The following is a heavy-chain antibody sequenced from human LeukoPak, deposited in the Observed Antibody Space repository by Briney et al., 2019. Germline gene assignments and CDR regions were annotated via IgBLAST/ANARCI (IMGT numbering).Heavy chain of an antibody. CDR1: GGSFSGYY. D-gene: IGHD3-9*01. J-gene: IGHJ4*02. V-gene: IGHV4-34*01. CDR3: ATETLRYFDWLLYRNY. Sequence: SETLSLTCAVCGGSFSGYYWSWIRQPPGKGLEWIGEINHSGSTNYNPSLKSRVTISVDTSKNQFSLKLSSVTAADTAVYYCATETLRYFDWLLYRNYWGQGTLVTVSS. CDR2: INHSGST.